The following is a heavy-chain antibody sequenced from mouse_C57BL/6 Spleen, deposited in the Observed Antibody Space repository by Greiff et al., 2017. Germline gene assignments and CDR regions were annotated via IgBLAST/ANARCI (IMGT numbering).Heavy chain of an antibody. Sequence: EVMLVESEGGLVQPGSSMKLSCTASGFTFSDYYMAWVRQVPEKGLEWVANINYDGSSTYYLDSLKSRFIISRDNAKNILYLQMSSLKSEDTATYYCARDGSYYDCERAMDYWGQGTSVTVSS. J-gene: IGHJ4*01. CDR3: ARDGSYYDCERAMDY. CDR1: GFTFSDYY. D-gene: IGHD2-4*01. CDR2: INYDGSST. V-gene: IGHV5-16*01.